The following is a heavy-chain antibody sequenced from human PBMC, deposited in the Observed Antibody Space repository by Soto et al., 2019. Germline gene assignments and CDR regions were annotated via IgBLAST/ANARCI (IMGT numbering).Heavy chain of an antibody. D-gene: IGHD4-17*01. CDR2: IIPIFGTA. CDR1: AGTFSSYA. CDR3: ARGGQSVTRGWFDP. J-gene: IGHJ5*02. V-gene: IGHV1-69*12. Sequence: QVQLVQSWAEVKQPGSSVKVSCKASAGTFSSYAIIWVRQAPGQGLEWMGVIIPIFGTANYEQKFQGRVTITADEYTSTGYMELSSLISDGTAVYDYARGGQSVTRGWFDPWGQETLVTVSS.